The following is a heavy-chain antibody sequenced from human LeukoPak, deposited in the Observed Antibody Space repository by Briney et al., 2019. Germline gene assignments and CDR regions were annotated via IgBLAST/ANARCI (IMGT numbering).Heavy chain of an antibody. CDR2: ISSSGSTI. J-gene: IGHJ6*04. V-gene: IGHV3-48*03. CDR1: GFTFSSYE. Sequence: GGSLRLSCAASGFTFSSYEMNWVRQAPGKGLEWVSYISSSGSTIYYADSVKGRFTISRDNAKNSLYLQMNSLRAEDTAVYYCAELGINMIGGAWGKGTTVTISS. CDR3: AELGINMIGGA. D-gene: IGHD3-10*02.